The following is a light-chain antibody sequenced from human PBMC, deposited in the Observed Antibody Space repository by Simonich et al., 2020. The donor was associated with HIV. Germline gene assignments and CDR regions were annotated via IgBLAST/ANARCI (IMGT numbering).Light chain of an antibody. CDR2: EVS. CDR3: MQGLHVPLT. J-gene: IGKJ4*01. Sequence: DTVMTQTPLSLSVTPGQPASISCKSSQSLLHSDGKTYVHWYLQKAGQSPQLLIYEVSSRLSGVPDRFSGSGSGTDFTLQISRVEAEDVGVYYCMQGLHVPLTFGGGTKVEIK. V-gene: IGKV2-29*02. CDR1: QSLLHSDGKTY.